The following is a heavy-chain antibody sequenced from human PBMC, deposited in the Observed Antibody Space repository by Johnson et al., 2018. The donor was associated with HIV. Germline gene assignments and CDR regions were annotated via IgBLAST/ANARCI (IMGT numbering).Heavy chain of an antibody. CDR3: ARGQQDMGAGAFDI. Sequence: VQLVESGGGLVQPGGSLRLSCAASGFTFSSNYMSWVRQAPGKGLEWVSVIYSGGSTYYADSVKGRFTISRDKSKNTLYLQMNSLRAGDTAVYYCARGQQDMGAGAFDIWGQGTMVTVSS. CDR2: IYSGGST. CDR1: GFTFSSNY. V-gene: IGHV3-66*01. D-gene: IGHD3-16*01. J-gene: IGHJ3*02.